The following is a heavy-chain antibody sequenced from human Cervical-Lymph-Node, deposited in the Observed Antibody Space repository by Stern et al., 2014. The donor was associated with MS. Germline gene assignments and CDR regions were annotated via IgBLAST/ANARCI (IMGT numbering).Heavy chain of an antibody. CDR3: ARDCRLRYFDNYGMDV. V-gene: IGHV4-61*02. D-gene: IGHD3-9*01. J-gene: IGHJ6*02. Sequence: QLQLQESGPGMVKPSQTLSLTCTVSGGSISSGSYYWSWIRQPAGKGLEWIGRIYTSGSTNYNPSLKSRVTISVETSKNQFPLKLSSGTAADTAVYYCARDCRLRYFDNYGMDVWGQGTTVTVSS. CDR1: GGSISSGSYY. CDR2: IYTSGST.